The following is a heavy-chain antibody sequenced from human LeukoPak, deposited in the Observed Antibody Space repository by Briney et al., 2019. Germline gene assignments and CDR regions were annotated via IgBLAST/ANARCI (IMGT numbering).Heavy chain of an antibody. CDR2: INHSGST. CDR3: VRCRTPVTMVRGVTFFY. V-gene: IGHV4-34*01. J-gene: IGHJ4*02. Sequence: KLLESLSLTCAVYGGSFRGYYWRWIRHPPGKGLEWIGEINHSGSTNYNPSLKSRVTISVDTSKNQFSLKLSSMTAAATPVYYCVRCRTPVTMVRGVTFFYWGQGTLVSVPS. CDR1: GGSFRGYY. D-gene: IGHD3-10*01.